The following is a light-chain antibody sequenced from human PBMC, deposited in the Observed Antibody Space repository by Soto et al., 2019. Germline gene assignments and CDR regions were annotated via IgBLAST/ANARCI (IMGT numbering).Light chain of an antibody. CDR3: CSYAGSTTFYV. V-gene: IGLV2-23*01. CDR2: EAS. J-gene: IGLJ1*01. Sequence: QSVLTQPASVSGSPGQSITISCTGNRKDVGNYNLVSWYQQHPGKAPKLVIYEASKRPSGVSNRFSASKSGNTASLTISGLQAEDEADYYCCSYAGSTTFYVFGTGTKLTVL. CDR1: RKDVGNYNL.